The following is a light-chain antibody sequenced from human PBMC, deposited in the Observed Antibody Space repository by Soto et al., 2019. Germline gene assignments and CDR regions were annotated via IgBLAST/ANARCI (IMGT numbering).Light chain of an antibody. V-gene: IGLV2-14*01. CDR2: EVT. CDR3: SSYTSSSTVL. CDR1: SSDVGGYNY. J-gene: IGLJ2*01. Sequence: QSALTQPASVSGSLGQSITISCTGTSSDVGGYNYVSWYQQHPGKDPKVVIFEVTKRPSGVSSRFSGSKSGNTAYLTVSGLQAEDEGDYYCSSYTSSSTVLFGGGTKVTVL.